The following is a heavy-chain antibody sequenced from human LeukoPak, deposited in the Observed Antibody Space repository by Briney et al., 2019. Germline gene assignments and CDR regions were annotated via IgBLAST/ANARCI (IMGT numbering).Heavy chain of an antibody. V-gene: IGHV5-51*01. Sequence: GASLQISCKGSGSSFTSYWIGWVRPLPGKGLEWMGIIYPGDSDTRYSPSFQGQVTISADKSISTAYLQWSSLKASDTAMYYCARRQTTSDAFDIWGQGTMVTVSS. J-gene: IGHJ3*02. CDR2: IYPGDSDT. CDR3: ARRQTTSDAFDI. CDR1: GSSFTSYW. D-gene: IGHD4-11*01.